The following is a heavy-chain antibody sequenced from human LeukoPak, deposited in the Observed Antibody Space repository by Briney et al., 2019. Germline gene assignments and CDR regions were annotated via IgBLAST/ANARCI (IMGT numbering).Heavy chain of an antibody. J-gene: IGHJ4*02. Sequence: SVKVSCKASGGTFSSYAISWVRQAPGQGLEWMGGIIPIFGAANYAQKFQGRVTITADESTGTAYMDLSSLRSEDTAVYYCARGGVQLERFDYWGQGTLVTVSS. CDR3: ARGGVQLERFDY. D-gene: IGHD1-1*01. V-gene: IGHV1-69*01. CDR2: IIPIFGAA. CDR1: GGTFSSYA.